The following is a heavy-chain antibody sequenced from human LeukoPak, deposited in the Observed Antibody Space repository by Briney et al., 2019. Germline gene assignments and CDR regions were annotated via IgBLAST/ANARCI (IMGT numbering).Heavy chain of an antibody. J-gene: IGHJ4*02. CDR3: AKDYDFWSGYPRW. D-gene: IGHD3-3*01. Sequence: GGSLRLSCAASGFTFSSCGMHWVRQAPGKGLEWVAVISYDGSNKYYADSVKGRFTISRDNSKNTLYLQMNSLRAEDTAVYYCAKDYDFWSGYPRWWGQGTLVTVSS. V-gene: IGHV3-30*18. CDR1: GFTFSSCG. CDR2: ISYDGSNK.